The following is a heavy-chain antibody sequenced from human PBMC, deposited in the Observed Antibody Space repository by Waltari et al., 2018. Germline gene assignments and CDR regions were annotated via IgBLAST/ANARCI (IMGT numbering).Heavy chain of an antibody. J-gene: IGHJ4*02. D-gene: IGHD6-6*01. CDR2: INHTGGI. CDR3: AREYYSSSTSYFDY. Sequence: QVQLQQWGAGLLKPSETLSLTCGVYGGSLSDYYWTWSRQPPGKGLEWIGEINHTGGINYSPSLQSRVTISVDTSKNQFSLKLNSVTAADTAVYYCAREYYSSSTSYFDYWGQGTLVTVSS. V-gene: IGHV4-34*01. CDR1: GGSLSDYY.